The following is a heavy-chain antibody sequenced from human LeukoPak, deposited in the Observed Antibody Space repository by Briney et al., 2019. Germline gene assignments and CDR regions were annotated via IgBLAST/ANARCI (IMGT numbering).Heavy chain of an antibody. J-gene: IGHJ3*02. D-gene: IGHD6-19*01. CDR2: ISPSGGSA. CDR1: GYTFTSYY. CDR3: ARDRVAGTRAFDI. V-gene: IGHV1-46*01. Sequence: ASVKVSCKASGYTFTSYYMHWVRQAPGQGLEWMGIISPSGGSASYAQKFQGRVTMTRDTSTSTVYMELSSLRSEDTAVYYCARDRVAGTRAFDIWGQGTMVTVSS.